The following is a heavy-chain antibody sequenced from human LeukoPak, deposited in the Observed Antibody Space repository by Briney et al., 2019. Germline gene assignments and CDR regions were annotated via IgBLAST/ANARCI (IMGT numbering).Heavy chain of an antibody. CDR3: ARGGVSSSWYETDYYYYYGMDV. CDR1: AYTFSGYY. Sequence: ASVKVSCKASAYTFSGYYLHWVRQAPGQGLEWMGWINPNSGGTNYAQKLQGRVTMTRDTSISTAYMELSRLRSDDTAVYYCARGGVSSSWYETDYYYYYGMDVWGQGTTVTVSS. V-gene: IGHV1-2*02. D-gene: IGHD6-13*01. CDR2: INPNSGGT. J-gene: IGHJ6*02.